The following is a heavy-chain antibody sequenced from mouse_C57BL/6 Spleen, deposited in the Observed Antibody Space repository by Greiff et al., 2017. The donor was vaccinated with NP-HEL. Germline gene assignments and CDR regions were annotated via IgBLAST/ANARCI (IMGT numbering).Heavy chain of an antibody. CDR1: GYTFTSYW. D-gene: IGHD1-1*01. V-gene: IGHV1-59*01. CDR2: IDPSDSYT. CDR3: ASRTTVVAYYFDY. J-gene: IGHJ2*01. Sequence: QVQLQQPGAELVRPGTSVKLSCKASGYTFTSYWMHWVKQRPGQGLEWIGVIDPSDSYTNYNQKFKGKATLTVDTSSSTAYMQLSSLTSEDSAVYYGASRTTVVAYYFDYWGQGTTLTVSS.